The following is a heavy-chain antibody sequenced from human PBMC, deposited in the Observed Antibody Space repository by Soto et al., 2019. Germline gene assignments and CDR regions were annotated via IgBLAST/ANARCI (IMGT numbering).Heavy chain of an antibody. Sequence: ASVKVSCKASGYIFTNYGINWLRQAPGQGLEWMGWISAYNGKTNYAQKFQGRVTMTTDTSTSTAYLELRSLRSDDTAVYYCATIRTTGVAKCFDPWGQGTLVTVS. CDR3: ATIRTTGVAKCFDP. CDR1: GYIFTNYG. D-gene: IGHD4-17*01. CDR2: ISAYNGKT. V-gene: IGHV1-18*01. J-gene: IGHJ5*02.